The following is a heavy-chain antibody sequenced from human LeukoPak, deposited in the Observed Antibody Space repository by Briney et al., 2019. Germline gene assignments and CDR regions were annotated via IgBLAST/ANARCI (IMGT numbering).Heavy chain of an antibody. CDR2: INPNSGDT. J-gene: IGHJ4*02. Sequence: ASVKVSCKASGYTFTGYYMHWVRQAPGQGLEWMGWINPNSGDTNYAQKFQGRVTMTRDTSISTAYMELSRLRSDDTAVYYCARSPGSGSYYRDGLDYWGQGTLVTVSS. V-gene: IGHV1-2*02. CDR3: ARSPGSGSYYRDGLDY. CDR1: GYTFTGYY. D-gene: IGHD3-10*01.